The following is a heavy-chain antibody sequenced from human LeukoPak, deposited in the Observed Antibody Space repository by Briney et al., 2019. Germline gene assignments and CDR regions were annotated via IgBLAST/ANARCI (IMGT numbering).Heavy chain of an antibody. Sequence: SDTLSLTCTVSGGSISSSSYYWGWIRQPPGKGLEWIGSVYYSGSTYYNPSLKSRVTISVDTSKNQFSLKLSSVTAADTAVYYCARHEGGGSGSYYYYMDVWGKGTTVTVYS. CDR2: VYYSGST. V-gene: IGHV4-39*01. D-gene: IGHD3-10*01. J-gene: IGHJ6*03. CDR3: ARHEGGGSGSYYYYMDV. CDR1: GGSISSSSYY.